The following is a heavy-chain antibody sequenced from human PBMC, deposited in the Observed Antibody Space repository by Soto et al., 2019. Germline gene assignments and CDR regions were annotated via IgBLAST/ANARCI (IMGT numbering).Heavy chain of an antibody. CDR2: IIPIFGTA. D-gene: IGHD3-22*01. J-gene: IGHJ5*02. CDR3: ARGGSSYSDSSGYFNWFDP. Sequence: QVQLVQSGAEVKKPGSSVKVSCKASGGTFSSYAISWVRQAPGQGLEWMGGIIPIFGTANYAQKFQGRVTINADESTSTAYMELSSLRSEDTAVYYCARGGSSYSDSSGYFNWFDPWGQGTLVTVSS. CDR1: GGTFSSYA. V-gene: IGHV1-69*01.